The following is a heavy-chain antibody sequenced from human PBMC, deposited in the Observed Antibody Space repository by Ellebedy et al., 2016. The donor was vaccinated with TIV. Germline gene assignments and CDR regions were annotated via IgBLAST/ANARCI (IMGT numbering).Heavy chain of an antibody. CDR3: ARDVVVVAEYYYYGMGV. CDR1: GYTFTSYY. CDR2: INPSGGST. J-gene: IGHJ6*02. Sequence: AASVKVSCKASGYTFTSYYMHWVRQAPGQGLEWMGIINPSGGSTNYAQKFKGRVTMTRDTSTSTVYMELSSLRSEDTAVYYCARDVVVVAEYYYYGMGVWGQGTTVTVSS. V-gene: IGHV1-46*01. D-gene: IGHD2-15*01.